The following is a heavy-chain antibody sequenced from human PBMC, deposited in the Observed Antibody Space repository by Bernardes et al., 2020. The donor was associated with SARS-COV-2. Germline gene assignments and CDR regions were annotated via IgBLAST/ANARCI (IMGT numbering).Heavy chain of an antibody. CDR3: ARTSIYCSSTTCYTDFWSGYYSRGGFDP. CDR2: IYYSGST. Sequence: SETLSLTCTVSGGSISSYYWSWIRQPPGKGLEWIGYIYYSGSTNYNPSLKGRVTISVDTSKNQFSLKLISVTAADTAVYYCARTSIYCSSTTCYTDFWSGYYSRGGFDPWGQGTLVTVSS. V-gene: IGHV4-59*01. J-gene: IGHJ5*02. CDR1: GGSISSYY. D-gene: IGHD2-2*02.